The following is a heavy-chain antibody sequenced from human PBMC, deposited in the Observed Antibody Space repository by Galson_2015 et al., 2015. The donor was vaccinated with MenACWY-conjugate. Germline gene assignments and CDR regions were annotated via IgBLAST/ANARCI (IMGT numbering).Heavy chain of an antibody. CDR3: VRDDNYDLLTGSREKWFDP. J-gene: IGHJ5*02. D-gene: IGHD3-9*01. CDR1: GFTFKNFW. CDR2: INNDGSDT. V-gene: IGHV3-74*01. Sequence: SLRLSCAASGFTFKNFWMHWVRQAPGKGLVWVSLINNDGSDTAYADSVKGRFTISRDNAKNTLYLQMNSLRAEDTAFYYCVRDDNYDLLTGSREKWFDPWGQGTLVTVSS.